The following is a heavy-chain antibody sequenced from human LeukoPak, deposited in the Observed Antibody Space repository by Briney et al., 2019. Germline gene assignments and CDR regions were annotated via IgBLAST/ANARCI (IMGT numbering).Heavy chain of an antibody. V-gene: IGHV4-34*01. J-gene: IGHJ4*02. Sequence: SETLSLTCAVYGGSFSGYYWSWIRQPPGKGLEWIGEINHSGSTNYNPSLKSRVTISVDTSKNQFSLKLSSVTAADTAVYYCARDLPVAGTGSGYWGQGTLVTVSS. CDR3: ARDLPVAGTGSGY. CDR2: INHSGST. D-gene: IGHD6-19*01. CDR1: GGSFSGYY.